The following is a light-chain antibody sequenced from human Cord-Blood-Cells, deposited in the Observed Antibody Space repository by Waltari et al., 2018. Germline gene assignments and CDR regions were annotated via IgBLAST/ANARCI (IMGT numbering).Light chain of an antibody. V-gene: IGLV2-14*03. CDR2: DVS. CDR3: SSDTSSSTWV. J-gene: IGLJ3*02. CDR1: SSDVGGYNY. Sequence: QSALTQTASMSGSPGQAITISCTGTSSDVGGYNYVSWYQQHPGKAPKLMIYDVSNRPSGVSSRFSGSKSGTTAALTISGLQAEDEADYYCSSDTSSSTWVCGGGTKLTVL.